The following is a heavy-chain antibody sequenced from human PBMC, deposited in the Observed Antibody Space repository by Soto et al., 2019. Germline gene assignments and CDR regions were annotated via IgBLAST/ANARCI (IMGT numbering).Heavy chain of an antibody. V-gene: IGHV4-31*03. J-gene: IGHJ4*02. CDR2: IYYSGST. CDR3: ARSRWREGVATTQYYFDH. Sequence: QVQLQESGPGLVKPSQTLSLTCTVSGGSISSGGYYWSWIRQHPGKGLEWIGYIYYSGSTYYNPSLKSRVNISVDPSKNQFSLKLSSVTAADTAVYYCARSRWREGVATTQYYFDHWGQGTLVTVSS. D-gene: IGHD5-12*01. CDR1: GGSISSGGYY.